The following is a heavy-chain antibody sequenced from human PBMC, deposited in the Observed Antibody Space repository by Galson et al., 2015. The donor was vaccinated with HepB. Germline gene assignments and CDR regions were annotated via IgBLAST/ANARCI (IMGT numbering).Heavy chain of an antibody. CDR3: AREPVGATTTNGAFDI. CDR1: GFTFSSYS. J-gene: IGHJ3*02. Sequence: SLRLSCAAPGFTFSSYSMNWVRQAPGKGLEWVSSISSSSSYIYYADSVKGRFTISRDNAKNSLYLQMNSLRAEDTAVYYCAREPVGATTTNGAFDIWGQGTMVTVSS. D-gene: IGHD1-26*01. V-gene: IGHV3-21*01. CDR2: ISSSSSYI.